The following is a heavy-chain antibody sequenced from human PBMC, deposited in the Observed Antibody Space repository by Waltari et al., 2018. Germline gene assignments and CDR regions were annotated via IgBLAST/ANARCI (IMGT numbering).Heavy chain of an antibody. J-gene: IGHJ3*02. CDR1: GGSISSGTYY. V-gene: IGHV4-61*02. CDR3: AGQGDYYAFDI. Sequence: QVQLQESGPGLVKPSQTLSLTCTVSGGSISSGTYYWTWIRQPAGKGLEWIGRIYTRGLTNYNPSPKSRLIISVDTSKNQFSLKLTSVTAADTAVYYCAGQGDYYAFDIWGQGTMLTVSS. D-gene: IGHD4-17*01. CDR2: IYTRGLT.